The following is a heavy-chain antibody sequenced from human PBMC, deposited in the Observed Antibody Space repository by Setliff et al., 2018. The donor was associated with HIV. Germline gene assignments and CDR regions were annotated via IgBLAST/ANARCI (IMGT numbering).Heavy chain of an antibody. CDR3: ARGAWFGYLSLDS. Sequence: KPSETLSLTCSVSGDSIRSGTYYWGRCRQSPAMGLEWTGSVSGRTYYNPSLKSRVTISLDTSKNQFTLKLTSVTTADTTVYYCARGAWFGYLSLDSWGEGTMVTVSS. J-gene: IGHJ4*02. D-gene: IGHD3-10*01. CDR2: VSGRT. CDR1: GDSIRSGTYY. V-gene: IGHV4-39*06.